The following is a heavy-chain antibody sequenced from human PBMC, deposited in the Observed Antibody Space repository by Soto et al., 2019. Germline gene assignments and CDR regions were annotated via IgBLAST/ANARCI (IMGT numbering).Heavy chain of an antibody. D-gene: IGHD3-9*01. J-gene: IGHJ5*02. V-gene: IGHV1-18*01. CDR3: ARGRDILTGYYNFARGWFDP. Sequence: GASVKVSCKASGYTFTSYGISWVRQAPGQGLEWMGWISAYNGNTNYAQKLQGRVTMTTDTSTSTAYMELRSPRSDDTAVYYCARGRDILTGYYNFARGWFDPWGQGTLVTVSS. CDR2: ISAYNGNT. CDR1: GYTFTSYG.